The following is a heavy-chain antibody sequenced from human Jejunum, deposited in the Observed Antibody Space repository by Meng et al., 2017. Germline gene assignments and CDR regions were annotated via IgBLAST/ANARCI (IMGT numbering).Heavy chain of an antibody. CDR1: VGSMSNNF. D-gene: IGHD2/OR15-2a*01. V-gene: IGHV4-59*07. Sequence: QLQVSGPVLAKPSDTFSLTCTVSVGSMSNNFGSWILHPPRGRLQWIGDIHSSGRATYNPSLNSRVTISVDTSKYHFSLMLRSVTAADTAVYYCSTNRGPSNYFFDYWGQGTLVTVSS. J-gene: IGHJ4*01. CDR3: STNRGPSNYFFDY. CDR2: IHSSGRA.